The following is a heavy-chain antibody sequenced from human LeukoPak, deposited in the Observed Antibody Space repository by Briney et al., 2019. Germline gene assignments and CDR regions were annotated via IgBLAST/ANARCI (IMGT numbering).Heavy chain of an antibody. CDR2: IYASGEI. CDR3: ARGKAIFGVVITNWFDP. Sequence: SETLSLTCTVSGASIIDDYWSWIRQPAGKPLEWVGRIYASGEINYNPSFKSRVTLSVDTSKNQFSLKLSSVTAADTAVYYCARGKAIFGVVITNWFDPWGQGTLVTVSS. D-gene: IGHD3-3*01. J-gene: IGHJ5*02. V-gene: IGHV4-4*07. CDR1: GASIIDDY.